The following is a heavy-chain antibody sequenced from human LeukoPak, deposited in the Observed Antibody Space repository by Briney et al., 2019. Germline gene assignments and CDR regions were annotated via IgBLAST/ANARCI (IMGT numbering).Heavy chain of an antibody. CDR1: GYSFTNYW. CDR2: IYPGDSDT. CDR3: ARREATTEYFDF. D-gene: IGHD1-7*01. V-gene: IGHV5-51*01. J-gene: IGHJ4*02. Sequence: GESLKTSCKGSGYSFTNYWIAWVRQMPGNGLEWMGVIYPGDSDTRYNPSFQGQVTISADRSFGTAYLQWGSLKASDSAMYYCARREATTEYFDFWGQGTLVTVSS.